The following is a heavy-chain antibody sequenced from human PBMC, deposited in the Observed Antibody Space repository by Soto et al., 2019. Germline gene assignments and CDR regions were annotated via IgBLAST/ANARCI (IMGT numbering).Heavy chain of an antibody. CDR1: GGXINSTGHY. Sequence: EXLSLSCTISGGXINSTGHYWGWIRQPPGKGLEWIGSSNYGGPTYYSPSLQSRVTIYLDPAKNHFSLNLRSVTAADTAVYYCARHGAYNTSVYYYYGMDVWGQGTTVTVSS. CDR2: SNYGGPT. V-gene: IGHV4-39*01. CDR3: ARHGAYNTSVYYYYGMDV. D-gene: IGHD3-10*01. J-gene: IGHJ6*02.